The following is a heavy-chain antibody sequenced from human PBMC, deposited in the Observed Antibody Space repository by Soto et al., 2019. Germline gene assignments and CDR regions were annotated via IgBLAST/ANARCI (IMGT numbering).Heavy chain of an antibody. Sequence: GGSLRLSCAASGFIFSTYSMNWVRQAPGKGLEWVSYINSNSRTIYYADSVKGRFTISRDNAKNSVYLEMDSLRDEDTAVYYCARDNCSSTKCDIIGVDYWGQGTLVTVSS. V-gene: IGHV3-48*02. CDR2: INSNSRTI. J-gene: IGHJ4*02. CDR3: ARDNCSSTKCDIIGVDY. CDR1: GFIFSTYS. D-gene: IGHD2-2*01.